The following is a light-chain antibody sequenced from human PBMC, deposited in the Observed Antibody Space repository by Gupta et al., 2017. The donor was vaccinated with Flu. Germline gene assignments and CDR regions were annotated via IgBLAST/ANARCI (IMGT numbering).Light chain of an antibody. J-gene: IGKJ3*01. Sequence: ERATLSCRASQSVSSNLAWFQQKPGQAPRLLIYDASTRATGIPARFSGSGSGTEYTLTISSLQSEDFAVYYCQQYNNWPLFTFGPGTKVDIK. CDR2: DAS. CDR3: QQYNNWPLFT. V-gene: IGKV3-15*01. CDR1: QSVSSN.